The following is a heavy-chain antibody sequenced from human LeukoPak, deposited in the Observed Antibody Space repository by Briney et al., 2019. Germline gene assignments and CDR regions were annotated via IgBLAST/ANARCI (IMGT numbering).Heavy chain of an antibody. D-gene: IGHD1-1*01. V-gene: IGHV3-23*01. Sequence: GVSVAFSGAASGFSCSAYPMVWLPQAPGKGRMGLSGISASGAVTFHADRVKGRFAISRDNSKNTLYLQMTGLRAGDTAEYYCAKSLFTSATGTGRAFHIWGQGTMVTVSS. CDR3: AKSLFTSATGTGRAFHI. CDR2: ISASGAVT. CDR1: GFSCSAYP. J-gene: IGHJ3*02.